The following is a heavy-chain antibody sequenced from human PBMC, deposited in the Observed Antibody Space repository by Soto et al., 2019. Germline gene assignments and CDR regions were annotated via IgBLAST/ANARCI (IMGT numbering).Heavy chain of an antibody. J-gene: IGHJ4*02. CDR2: IHGDGGKI. CDR1: GFMFSAYW. V-gene: IGHV3-7*01. Sequence: GESLSLSCAASGFMFSAYWMSWVRQAPGKGLEWVANIHGDGGKIYYVDSVKGRFTISRDNAKRSLYLQMNSLRAEDTAVYYCARDFYGGYTYGPGDYWGQGALVTVSS. D-gene: IGHD5-18*01. CDR3: ARDFYGGYTYGPGDY.